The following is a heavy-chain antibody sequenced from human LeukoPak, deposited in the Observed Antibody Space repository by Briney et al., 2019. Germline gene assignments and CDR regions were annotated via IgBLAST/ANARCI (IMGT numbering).Heavy chain of an antibody. V-gene: IGHV4-34*01. J-gene: IGHJ5*02. CDR3: ARAYSYYYDSSGFNWFDL. Sequence: PSETLSLTCAVYGGSFSGYYWRWIRQPPGKGLEWIGEINHSGSTNYNPSLKSRVTISVDTSKNQFSLKLSSVTAADTAVYYCARAYSYYYDSSGFNWFDLWGQGTLVTVSS. D-gene: IGHD3-22*01. CDR2: INHSGST. CDR1: GGSFSGYY.